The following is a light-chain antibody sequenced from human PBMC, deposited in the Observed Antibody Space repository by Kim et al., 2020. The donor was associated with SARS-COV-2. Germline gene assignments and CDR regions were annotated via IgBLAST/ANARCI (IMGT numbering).Light chain of an antibody. Sequence: GETFTLECGVSSGAVSDTHFASWYHQTPGRAPRTVIYNTDTLSSGVPDRFSGSILRNKAALTITGAQADDECNYYCALYMGSGVWVIGGGTKVTVL. CDR1: SGAVSDTHF. CDR3: ALYMGSGVWV. J-gene: IGLJ3*02. V-gene: IGLV8-61*01. CDR2: NTD.